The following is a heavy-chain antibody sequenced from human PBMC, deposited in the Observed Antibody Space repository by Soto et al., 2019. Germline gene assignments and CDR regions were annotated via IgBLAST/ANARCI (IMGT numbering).Heavy chain of an antibody. Sequence: EVQLVESGGGLVKPGGSLRLSCAASGFTFSSYSMNWVRQAPGKGLEWVSSISSSSSYIYYADSVKGRFTISRDNAKKSRYLQMNSLRAEDTAVYYCASGMGRYDRGTNWGQGTLVTVSS. V-gene: IGHV3-21*01. CDR1: GFTFSSYS. D-gene: IGHD3-22*01. CDR2: ISSSSSYI. J-gene: IGHJ4*02. CDR3: ASGMGRYDRGTN.